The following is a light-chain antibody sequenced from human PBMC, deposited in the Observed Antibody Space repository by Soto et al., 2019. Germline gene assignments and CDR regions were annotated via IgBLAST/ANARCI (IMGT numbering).Light chain of an antibody. CDR2: DAS. CDR1: QSVSSY. J-gene: IGKJ3*01. CDR3: QQRSNWPGFT. Sequence: EIVLTQSPATLSLSPGERATLSCRASQSVSSYLDWYQQKPGQAPRLLIYDASNRATGIPARFSGSGSGTDFTLPISSLEPEDFAVYYCQQRSNWPGFTFGPGTKVDIK. V-gene: IGKV3-11*01.